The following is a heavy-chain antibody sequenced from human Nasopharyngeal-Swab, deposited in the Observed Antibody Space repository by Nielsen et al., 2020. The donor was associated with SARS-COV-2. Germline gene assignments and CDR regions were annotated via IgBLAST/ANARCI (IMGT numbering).Heavy chain of an antibody. D-gene: IGHD2-15*01. Sequence: SETLSLTCSVSGDSFTSSDYYWVWIRQPPGKGLEWIGSVYFVGSPFYNPSLKSRVTISVDRSKKQFSLRLNSVTAADTAVYYCARVMVATTIWFDPWGRGTLVTVSS. CDR3: ARVMVATTIWFDP. CDR2: VYFVGSP. J-gene: IGHJ5*02. CDR1: GDSFTSSDYY. V-gene: IGHV4-39*07.